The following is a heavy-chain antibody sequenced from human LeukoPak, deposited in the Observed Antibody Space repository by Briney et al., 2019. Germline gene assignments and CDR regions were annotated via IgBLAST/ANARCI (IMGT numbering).Heavy chain of an antibody. J-gene: IGHJ6*03. CDR1: GFTFSSYW. CDR3: ARVARGDYYYYYMDV. D-gene: IGHD3-10*01. CDR2: INNDGSST. V-gene: IGHV3-74*01. Sequence: GGSLRLSCGPAGFTFSSYWMHWVRKAPGKGLVWVSRINNDGSSTSYADSVQGRFTISRDNAKNTLYLQMNSLRAEDTALYYCARVARGDYYYYYMDVWGKGTTVTVSS.